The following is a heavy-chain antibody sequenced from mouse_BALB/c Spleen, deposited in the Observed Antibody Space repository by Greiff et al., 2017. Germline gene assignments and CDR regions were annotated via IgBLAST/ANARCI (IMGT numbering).Heavy chain of an antibody. Sequence: QVQLQQSGAELAKPGASVKMSCKASGYTFTSYWMHWVKQRPGQGLEWIGYINPSTGYTEYNQKFKDKATLTADKSSSTAYMQLSSLTSEDSAVYYCARRDGYEGYYAMDYWGQGTSVTVSS. CDR2: INPSTGYT. D-gene: IGHD1-2*01. J-gene: IGHJ4*01. V-gene: IGHV1-7*01. CDR1: GYTFTSYW. CDR3: ARRDGYEGYYAMDY.